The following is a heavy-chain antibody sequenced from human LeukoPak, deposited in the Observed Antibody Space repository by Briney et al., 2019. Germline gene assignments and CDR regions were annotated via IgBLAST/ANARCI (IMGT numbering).Heavy chain of an antibody. CDR2: ISYDGSNK. D-gene: IGHD3-16*01. Sequence: GGSLRLSCAASGFTFSSYAMHWVRQAPGKGLEWVAVISYDGSNKYYADSVKGRFTISRDNAKNSLYLQMNSLRAEDTAVYYCARDLRWYFDLWGRGTLVTVSS. J-gene: IGHJ2*01. CDR1: GFTFSSYA. V-gene: IGHV3-30*04. CDR3: ARDLRWYFDL.